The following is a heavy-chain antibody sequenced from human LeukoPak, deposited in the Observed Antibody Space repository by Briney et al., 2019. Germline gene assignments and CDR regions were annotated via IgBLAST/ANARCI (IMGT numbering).Heavy chain of an antibody. CDR2: IYHSGST. V-gene: IGHV4-30-2*01. Sequence: PSETLSLTCTVSGGSISSGGNYWSWIRQPPGKGLEWIGYIYHSGSTYYNPSLKSRVTISLDRSKNQFSLKLSSVTAADTAVYYCARDTGGLTISLLDAFDIWGQGTMVTVSS. CDR3: ARDTGGLTISLLDAFDI. J-gene: IGHJ3*02. CDR1: GGSISSGGNY. D-gene: IGHD3-9*01.